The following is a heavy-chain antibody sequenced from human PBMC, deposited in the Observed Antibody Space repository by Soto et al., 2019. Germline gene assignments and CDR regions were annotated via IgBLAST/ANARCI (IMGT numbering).Heavy chain of an antibody. J-gene: IGHJ4*02. D-gene: IGHD6-6*01. CDR3: AREGYSSSSGHATGYY. CDR2: IYYSGST. V-gene: IGHV4-31*03. Sequence: SETLSLTCTVSGGSISSGGYYWSWIRQHPGKGLEWIGYIYYSGSTYYNPSLKSRVTISVDTSKNQFSLKLSSVTAADTAVYYCAREGYSSSSGHATGYYWSQGTLVTVSS. CDR1: GGSISSGGYY.